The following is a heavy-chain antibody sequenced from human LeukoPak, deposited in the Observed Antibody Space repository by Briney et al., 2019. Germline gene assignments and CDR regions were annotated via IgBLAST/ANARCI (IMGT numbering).Heavy chain of an antibody. V-gene: IGHV3-66*02. CDR1: GFTVNSSY. J-gene: IGHJ4*02. Sequence: GGSLRLSCAASGFTVNSSYMTWVRQAPGKGLEWVSVIYAGGPTFYADSVKGRFIISTDNSKNTVYLQMNSLRAEDTAVYYCARVGSTYGLPYLDYWGQGTLVTVSS. CDR3: ARVGSTYGLPYLDY. D-gene: IGHD3-10*01. CDR2: IYAGGPT.